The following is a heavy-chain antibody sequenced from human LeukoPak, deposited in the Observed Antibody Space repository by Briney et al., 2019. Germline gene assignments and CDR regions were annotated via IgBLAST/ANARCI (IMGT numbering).Heavy chain of an antibody. J-gene: IGHJ6*02. V-gene: IGHV3-21*01. CDR1: GFSFSNYR. CDR2: ITGSSNYI. Sequence: TGGSPRLSCAASGFSFSNYRMNWVRQAPGKGLEWVSFITGSSNYIYYADSVKGRFTISRDNAKNSLYLQMNSLRAEDTAVYYCARRVVVVATDSYYGMDVWGQGTTVTVSS. D-gene: IGHD2-15*01. CDR3: ARRVVVVATDSYYGMDV.